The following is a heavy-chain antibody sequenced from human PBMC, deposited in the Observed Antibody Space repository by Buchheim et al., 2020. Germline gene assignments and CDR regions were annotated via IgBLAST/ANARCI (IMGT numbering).Heavy chain of an antibody. D-gene: IGHD6-13*01. V-gene: IGHV3-23*01. J-gene: IGHJ4*02. Sequence: EVQLLESGGGLVQPGGSLRLSCAASGFTSSSYAMSWVRQAPGKGLECVSAISGSGGSTYYADSVKGRFTISRENSKNTLHLQMSSLRAEDTAVYYCAKEGWQQLVRGVGYYFNYWGQGTL. CDR3: AKEGWQQLVRGVGYYFNY. CDR2: ISGSGGST. CDR1: GFTSSSYA.